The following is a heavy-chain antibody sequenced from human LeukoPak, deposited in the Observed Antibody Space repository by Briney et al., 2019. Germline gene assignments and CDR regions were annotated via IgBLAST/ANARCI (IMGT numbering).Heavy chain of an antibody. V-gene: IGHV4-59*08. J-gene: IGHJ3*02. D-gene: IGHD2-21*01. CDR3: ARQRSYLWDAFDI. CDR1: GGSISTSY. Sequence: SETLSLTCTVSGGSISTSYWSWIRQPPGKGLEWIAYISYSGITDYNPSLKSRVTISVDTSKNQFSLRLTSVTAADTAVYYCARQRSYLWDAFDIWGQGTLVTVSS. CDR2: ISYSGIT.